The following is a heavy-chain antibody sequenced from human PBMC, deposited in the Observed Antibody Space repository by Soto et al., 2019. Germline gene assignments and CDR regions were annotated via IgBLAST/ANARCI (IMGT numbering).Heavy chain of an antibody. D-gene: IGHD2-21*01. CDR2: ISSSSSYI. CDR1: GSTFSSYS. J-gene: IGHJ6*03. Sequence: GGSLRLSCAASGSTFSSYSMNWVRQAPGKGLEWVSSISSSSSYIYYADSVKGRFTISRDNAKNSLYLQMNSLRAEDTAVYYCARVPYVSYCGGVSPVGYMEVGGKGTRVTVSS. V-gene: IGHV3-21*01. CDR3: ARVPYVSYCGGVSPVGYMEV.